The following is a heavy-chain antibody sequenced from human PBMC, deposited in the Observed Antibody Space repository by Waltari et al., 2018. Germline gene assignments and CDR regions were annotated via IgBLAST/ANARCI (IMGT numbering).Heavy chain of an antibody. CDR1: GGSINSGSYY. CDR3: ARTSFRLRYFDRPRLGGGEVFDI. Sequence: QEQLQESGPGLVKPSQPLSLTCPVPGGSINSGSYYWNWLRPPAGKGLEWIGRLHSSRNTNYNPSLKSRVTISIDTSKNQFSLKLGSVTAADTAVYYCARTSFRLRYFDRPRLGGGEVFDIWGQGTLVTVSS. CDR2: LHSSRNT. J-gene: IGHJ3*02. V-gene: IGHV4-61*02. D-gene: IGHD3-9*01.